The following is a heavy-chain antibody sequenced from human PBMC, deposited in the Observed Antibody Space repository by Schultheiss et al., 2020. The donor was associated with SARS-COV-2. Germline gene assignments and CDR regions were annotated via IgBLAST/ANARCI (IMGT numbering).Heavy chain of an antibody. CDR3: AREGTFGCYSP. CDR1: GGSISSYY. V-gene: IGHV4-38-2*02. J-gene: IGHJ4*02. D-gene: IGHD2-15*01. CDR2: IYHSGST. Sequence: SETLSLTCTVSGGSISSYYWGWIRQPPGKGLEWIGSIYHSGSTYYNPSLKSRVTISVDTSKNQFSLKLSSVTAADTAVYYCAREGTFGCYSPWGQGTLVTVSS.